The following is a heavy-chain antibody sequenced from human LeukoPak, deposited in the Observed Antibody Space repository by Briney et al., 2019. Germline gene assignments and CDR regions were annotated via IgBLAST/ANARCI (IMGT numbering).Heavy chain of an antibody. CDR3: ARDYGDIPPDWYYDL. CDR1: GGSISSYY. D-gene: IGHD4-17*01. Sequence: SSETLSLTCTVSGGSISSYYWSWIRQPPGKGLEWIGYIYYSGSTNYNPSLKSRVTISVDTSKNQFSLKLSSVTAADTAVYYCARDYGDIPPDWYYDLWGRGTLVTVSS. J-gene: IGHJ2*01. CDR2: IYYSGST. V-gene: IGHV4-59*01.